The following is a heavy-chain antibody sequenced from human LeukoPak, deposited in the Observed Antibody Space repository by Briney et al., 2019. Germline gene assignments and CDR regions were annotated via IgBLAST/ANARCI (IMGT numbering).Heavy chain of an antibody. CDR2: ISSSNSYI. J-gene: IGHJ4*02. D-gene: IGHD5-12*01. Sequence: GESLRLSCAASGFTFSSYSMNWVRQAPGKGLEWVSSISSSNSYIYYADSVKGRFTISRDNAKNSLYLQMNSLRAEDTAVYYCARDRGYSGYDFLDYWGQGTLVTVSS. CDR3: ARDRGYSGYDFLDY. CDR1: GFTFSSYS. V-gene: IGHV3-21*01.